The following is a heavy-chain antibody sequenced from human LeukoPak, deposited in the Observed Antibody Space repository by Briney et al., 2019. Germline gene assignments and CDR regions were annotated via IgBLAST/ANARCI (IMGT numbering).Heavy chain of an antibody. CDR1: GFTFSSFA. D-gene: IGHD5-24*01. CDR2: ITSNGGST. V-gene: IGHV3-64*02. CDR3: ARDADLGTTITGGFDI. Sequence: PGGSLRLSCAASGFTFSSFAMHWVRQAPGKGLEYVSAITSNGGSTYYGDSVKGRFTISRDNSKNTLYLQMGSLRVEDTAVYYCARDADLGTTITGGFDIWGQGTKVTVSS. J-gene: IGHJ3*02.